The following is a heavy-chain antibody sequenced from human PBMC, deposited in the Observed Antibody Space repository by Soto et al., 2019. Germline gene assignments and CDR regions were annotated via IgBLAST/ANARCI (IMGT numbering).Heavy chain of an antibody. D-gene: IGHD3-22*01. CDR2: ISYDGSNK. CDR3: AKVGYYDSSGYPTDLYYFAY. V-gene: IGHV3-30*18. J-gene: IGHJ4*02. CDR1: GFTFSSYG. Sequence: QVQLVESGGGVVQPGRSLRLSCAASGFTFSSYGMHWVRQAPGKGLEWVAVISYDGSNKYYADSVKGRFTISRDNSKNTPCLQMNSLRADDTAVYYCAKVGYYDSSGYPTDLYYFAYWGQRTL.